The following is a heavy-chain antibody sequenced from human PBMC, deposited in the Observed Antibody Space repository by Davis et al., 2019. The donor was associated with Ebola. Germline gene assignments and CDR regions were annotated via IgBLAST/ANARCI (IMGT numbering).Heavy chain of an antibody. J-gene: IGHJ4*02. Sequence: GESLKISCAASGFTFSSYSMNWVRQAPGKGLEWVSSISSSSSYIYYADSVKGRFTISRDNAKNSLYLQMNSLRAEDTAVYYCARDSIVYDFWSGYKGVWGQGTLVTVSS. CDR3: ARDSIVYDFWSGYKGV. CDR2: ISSSSSYI. D-gene: IGHD3-3*01. V-gene: IGHV3-21*01. CDR1: GFTFSSYS.